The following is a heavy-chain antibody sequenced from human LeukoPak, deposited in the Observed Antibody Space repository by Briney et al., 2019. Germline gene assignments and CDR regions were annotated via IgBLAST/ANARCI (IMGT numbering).Heavy chain of an antibody. CDR3: VRSAFHAGSGNYYDY. V-gene: IGHV3-30*03. CDR2: ISEDGSNK. Sequence: GGSLRLSCAASGFTFSSYGMHWVRQAPGKGLEWVAIISEDGSNKYYADSVKGRFTVSRDNSKNTLYLQMNSLRVEDTAVYYCVRSAFHAGSGNYYDYWGQGTLVTVSS. J-gene: IGHJ4*02. CDR1: GFTFSSYG. D-gene: IGHD3-22*01.